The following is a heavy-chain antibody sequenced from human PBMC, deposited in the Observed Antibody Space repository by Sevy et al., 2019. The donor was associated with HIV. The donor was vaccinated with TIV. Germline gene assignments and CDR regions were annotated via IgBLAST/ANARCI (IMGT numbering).Heavy chain of an antibody. CDR2: ISSGSTYI. J-gene: IGHJ6*02. V-gene: IGHV3-21*01. CDR3: ASDRGVGTSSYGMDV. CDR1: GFTFSSYS. D-gene: IGHD1-26*01. Sequence: GGSLRLSCAASGFTFSSYSMNWVRQAPGKGLEWVSSISSGSTYIYYVDSVKGRFTISRDNAKNSLYLQMNSLRAEDTDVYYCASDRGVGTSSYGMDVWGQGTTVTVSS.